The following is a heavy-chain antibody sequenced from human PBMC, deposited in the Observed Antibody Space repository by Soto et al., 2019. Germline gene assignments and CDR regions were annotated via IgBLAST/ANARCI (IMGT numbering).Heavy chain of an antibody. Sequence: SVKVSCTASGGTFSSYAISWVRQAPGQGLEWMGGIIPIFGTANYAQKLQGRVTMTTDTSTSTAYMELRSLRSDDTAVYYCARAGWSRHGWFDPWGQGTLVTVSS. J-gene: IGHJ5*02. CDR2: IIPIFGTA. D-gene: IGHD2-8*01. V-gene: IGHV1-69*05. CDR1: GGTFSSYA. CDR3: ARAGWSRHGWFDP.